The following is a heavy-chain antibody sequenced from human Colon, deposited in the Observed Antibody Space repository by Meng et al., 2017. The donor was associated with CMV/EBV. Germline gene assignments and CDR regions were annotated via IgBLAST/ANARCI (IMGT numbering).Heavy chain of an antibody. J-gene: IGHJ5*02. D-gene: IGHD3-9*01. CDR2: INHSGST. Sequence: SLTCAVYGGSFSDYYWSWIRQPPGKGLEWIGEINHSGSTNYNPYLKSRVTISVDTSKNQFSLQLNSVTAADTAVYYCATFTLRYFDWPWGQGTLVTVSS. V-gene: IGHV4-34*01. CDR1: GGSFSDYY. CDR3: ATFTLRYFDWP.